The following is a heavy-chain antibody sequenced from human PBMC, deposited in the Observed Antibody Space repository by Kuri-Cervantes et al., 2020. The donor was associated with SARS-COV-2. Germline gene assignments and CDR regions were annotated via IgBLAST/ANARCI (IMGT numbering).Heavy chain of an antibody. Sequence: GESLKISCSASGFTFSTYAMHWVRQAPGKGLEYVSGISSNGDSTYYADSVKGRLTISRDNSKNTQYLQMSSLRAEDTAVYYCVKGGSGSHLAGDWIDPRGQGTLVTVSS. CDR3: VKGGSGSHLAGDWIDP. V-gene: IGHV3-64D*06. J-gene: IGHJ5*02. CDR1: GFTFSTYA. CDR2: ISSNGDST. D-gene: IGHD3-10*01.